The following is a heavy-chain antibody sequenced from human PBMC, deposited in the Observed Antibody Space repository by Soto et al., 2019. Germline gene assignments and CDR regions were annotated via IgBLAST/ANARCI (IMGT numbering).Heavy chain of an antibody. Sequence: PWHAAGENITKYGVGRVSKKPGKGLEWMGITYPDDSDTRYSPSFQGHVTISADKSISTAYLQWSSLKASDSATYYCARRDMLTGYVYFDYWGQGTQVTVSS. V-gene: IGHV5-51*01. CDR3: ARRDMLTGYVYFDY. D-gene: IGHD3-9*01. CDR2: TYPDDSDT. CDR1: GENITKYG. J-gene: IGHJ4*02.